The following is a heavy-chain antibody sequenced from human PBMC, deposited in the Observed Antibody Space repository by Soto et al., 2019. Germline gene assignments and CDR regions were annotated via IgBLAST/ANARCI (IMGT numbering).Heavy chain of an antibody. D-gene: IGHD4-17*01. CDR2: IIPILGIA. CDR1: GGTFSSYT. Sequence: QVQLVHSGAEVKKPGSSVKVSCKASGGTFSSYTISWVRQAPGQGLEWMGRIIPILGIANYAQKFQGRVTITADKSTSTAYMELSSLRSEDTAVYYCARDYYGGNAYYYGMDVWGQGTTVTVSS. V-gene: IGHV1-69*04. CDR3: ARDYYGGNAYYYGMDV. J-gene: IGHJ6*02.